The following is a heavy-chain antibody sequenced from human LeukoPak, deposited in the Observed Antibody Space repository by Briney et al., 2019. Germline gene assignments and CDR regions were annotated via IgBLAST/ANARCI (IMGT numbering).Heavy chain of an antibody. CDR1: GYTFTGYY. CDR2: INPNSGGT. Sequence: GASVKVSCKASGYTFTGYYMHWVRQAPGQGLEWMGWINPNSGGTNYAQKFQGGVTMTRDTSISTAYMELSRLRSDDTAVYYCARDDTPRWLHHTGDYYFDYWGQGTLVTVSS. J-gene: IGHJ4*02. V-gene: IGHV1-2*02. D-gene: IGHD5-24*01. CDR3: ARDDTPRWLHHTGDYYFDY.